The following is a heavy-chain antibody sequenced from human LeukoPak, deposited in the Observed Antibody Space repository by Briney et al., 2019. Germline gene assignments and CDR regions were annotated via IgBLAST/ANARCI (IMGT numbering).Heavy chain of an antibody. D-gene: IGHD1-26*01. Sequence: GRSLRLSCAASGFTFDDYAMHWVRPAPGRGLEWVSGISWNSGSIGYADSVKGRFTISRDNAKNSLYLQINSLSAEDTALYYCAKGQHAGSYYGGFDYWGQGTLVTVSS. J-gene: IGHJ4*02. V-gene: IGHV3-9*01. CDR2: ISWNSGSI. CDR1: GFTFDDYA. CDR3: AKGQHAGSYYGGFDY.